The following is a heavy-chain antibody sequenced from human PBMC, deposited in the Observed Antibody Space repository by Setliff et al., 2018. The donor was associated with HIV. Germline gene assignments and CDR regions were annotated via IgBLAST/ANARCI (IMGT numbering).Heavy chain of an antibody. J-gene: IGHJ6*03. CDR2: IIPILGIP. D-gene: IGHD3-10*01. V-gene: IGHV1-69*10. Sequence: SVKVSCKASGGIVSINWVRQAPGQRLEWMGGIIPILGIPNYAQKFQGRVTITADKSTTTVYMELSSLGSEDTAVYYCARGRYGSGTYWGLYYYYYMDVWGKGTTVTVSS. CDR3: ARGRYGSGTYWGLYYYYYMDV. CDR1: GGIVS.